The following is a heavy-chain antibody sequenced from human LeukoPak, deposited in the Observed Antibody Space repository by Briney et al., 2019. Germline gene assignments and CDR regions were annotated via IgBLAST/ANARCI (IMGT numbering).Heavy chain of an antibody. J-gene: IGHJ5*02. CDR1: GFTFSSYG. V-gene: IGHV3-30*02. CDR2: IRYDGSNK. CDR3: AKALALGLNWFDP. D-gene: IGHD3/OR15-3a*01. Sequence: PGGSLRLSCAASGFTFSSYGMHWVRQAPGKGLEWVAFIRYDGSNKYYADSVKGRFTISRDNSKNTLYLQMNSLRAEDTAVYHCAKALALGLNWFDPWGQGTLVTVSS.